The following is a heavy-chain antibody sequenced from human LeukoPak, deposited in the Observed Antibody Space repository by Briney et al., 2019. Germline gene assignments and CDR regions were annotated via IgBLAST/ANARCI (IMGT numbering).Heavy chain of an antibody. CDR2: ISSSSSYI. CDR3: ARVRERYSYGYGY. J-gene: IGHJ4*02. Sequence: PGGSLRLSCAASGFTFSSYSMNWVRQAPGKGLEWVSSISSSSSYIYYADSVKGRFTISRDNAKNSLYLQTNSLRAEDTAVYYCARVRERYSYGYGYWGQGTLVTVSS. D-gene: IGHD5-18*01. CDR1: GFTFSSYS. V-gene: IGHV3-21*01.